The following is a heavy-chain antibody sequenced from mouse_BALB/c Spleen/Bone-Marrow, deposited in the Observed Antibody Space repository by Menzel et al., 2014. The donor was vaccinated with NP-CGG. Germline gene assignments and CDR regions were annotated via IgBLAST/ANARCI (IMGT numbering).Heavy chain of an antibody. Sequence: EVKVEESGGGLVQPGGSLKLSCAASGFDFSRYWMSWVRQAPGKGLQWIGEINPESNTINYTPSLKDKFIISGDNAKNTLYLQMSKVRSEDTALYCCARLGYYGWFAYWGQGTLVTVSA. V-gene: IGHV4-1*02. J-gene: IGHJ3*01. CDR2: INPESNTI. CDR1: GFDFSRYW. D-gene: IGHD2-3*01. CDR3: ARLGYYGWFAY.